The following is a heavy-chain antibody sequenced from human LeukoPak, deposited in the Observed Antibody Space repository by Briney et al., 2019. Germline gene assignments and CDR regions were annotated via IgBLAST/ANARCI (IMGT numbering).Heavy chain of an antibody. CDR1: GGSFSGYY. Sequence: PSETLSLTCAVYGGSFSGYYWSWIRQPPGKGLEWIGEINHSGSTNYNPSLKSRVTISVDTSKNQFSLKLSSVTAADTAVYYCARGRLGARYYYYYMDVWGKGTTVTVSS. CDR2: INHSGST. V-gene: IGHV4-34*01. CDR3: ARGRLGARYYYYYMDV. J-gene: IGHJ6*03. D-gene: IGHD3-16*01.